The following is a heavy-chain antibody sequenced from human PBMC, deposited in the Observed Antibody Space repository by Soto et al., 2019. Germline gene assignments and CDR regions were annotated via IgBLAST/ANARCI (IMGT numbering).Heavy chain of an antibody. CDR2: ISGGGGTT. CDR1: GFTFSSHV. CDR3: ARGPRAPPPHDYGMDV. J-gene: IGHJ6*02. V-gene: IGHV3-23*01. Sequence: EVQLLESGGGLVQLGGSRRLSCAASGFTFSSHVMNWVRRAPGKGLEWVAAISGGGGTTFYGDSVEGRFTMSRDNSKNTLFLQMNSLRAEDTAVYYCARGPRAPPPHDYGMDVWGQGTTVTVSS.